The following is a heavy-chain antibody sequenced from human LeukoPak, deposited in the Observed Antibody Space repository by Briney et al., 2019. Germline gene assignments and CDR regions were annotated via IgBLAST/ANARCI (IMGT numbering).Heavy chain of an antibody. CDR1: GGSITSGTYY. J-gene: IGHJ4*02. Sequence: SETLSLTCTVSGGSITSGTYYWSWIRQPAGKGLEWIGRIFSTGSTNYNPSLKSRVTMSVDTSKNQFSLNLSSVTAADTAVYYCARLVVGIAAADPYFDYWGQGTLVTVSS. CDR2: IFSTGST. D-gene: IGHD6-13*01. V-gene: IGHV4-61*02. CDR3: ARLVVGIAAADPYFDY.